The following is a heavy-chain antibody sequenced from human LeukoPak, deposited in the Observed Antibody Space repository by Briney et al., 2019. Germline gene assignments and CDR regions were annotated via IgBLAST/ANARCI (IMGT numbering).Heavy chain of an antibody. J-gene: IGHJ3*02. CDR3: ARTGYYYDSSGSSVGAFDI. V-gene: IGHV3-13*01. CDR1: GFTFSSYD. Sequence: GGSLRLSCAASGFTFSSYDMHWVRQATGKGLEWVSAIGTAGDTYYPGSVKGRFTISRENAKNSLYLQMNSLRAGDTAVYYCARTGYYYDSSGSSVGAFDIWGQGTMVTVSS. CDR2: IGTAGDT. D-gene: IGHD3-22*01.